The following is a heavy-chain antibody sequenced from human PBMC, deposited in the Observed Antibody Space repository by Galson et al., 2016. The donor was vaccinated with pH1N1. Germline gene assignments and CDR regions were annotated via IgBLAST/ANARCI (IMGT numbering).Heavy chain of an antibody. D-gene: IGHD6-19*01. V-gene: IGHV3-48*01. CDR2: ISATSGSK. CDR1: GFSFSNYN. J-gene: IGHJ4*01. Sequence: SLRLSCAASGFSFSNYNMHWVRQAQGKGLEWVSYISATSGSKYYADSVKGRFTIARDNGKNTLFLQMNSLRVEDTAIYYCARVSSRYLPVAGDSDYWGHGTLVTVSS. CDR3: ARVSSRYLPVAGDSDY.